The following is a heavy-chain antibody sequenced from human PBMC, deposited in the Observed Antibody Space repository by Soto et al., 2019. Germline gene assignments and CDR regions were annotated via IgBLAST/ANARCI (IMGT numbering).Heavy chain of an antibody. Sequence: SETLSLTCTVSSASFSKYYWSWIRQPPGKGLEWIGYIYFNGNTNYNPSLKRRVTISIDTSKKQISLNLTSVADADTAVYYCASVTFGGVVLAHWGQGTLVTVSS. CDR1: SASFSKYY. V-gene: IGHV4-59*01. CDR2: IYFNGNT. CDR3: ASVTFGGVVLAH. J-gene: IGHJ4*02. D-gene: IGHD3-16*01.